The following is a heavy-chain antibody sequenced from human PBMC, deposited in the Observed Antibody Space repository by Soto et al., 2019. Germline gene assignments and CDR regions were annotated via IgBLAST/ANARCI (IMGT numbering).Heavy chain of an antibody. J-gene: IGHJ4*02. CDR1: GYTFITYY. V-gene: IGHV1-46*03. CDR3: ARGSEYRGGHDHLDY. D-gene: IGHD5-12*01. CDR2: INPSGTTT. Sequence: QAQLVQSGAEVKKPGASVRVSCKTSGYTFITYYMHLVRQAPGQGLEWMGVINPSGTTTGYAQNFQGRVTMSRDTSTSTLHMDLRSLRSEDTAVYYCARGSEYRGGHDHLDYWGQGTLVTVSS.